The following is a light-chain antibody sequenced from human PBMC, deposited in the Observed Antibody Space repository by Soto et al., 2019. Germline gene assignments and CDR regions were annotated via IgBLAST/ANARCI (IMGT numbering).Light chain of an antibody. V-gene: IGKV2-29*03. Sequence: VMTQTPLSLSVTPGQPASISCTSSQSLLLGDGKTHLSWYLQKPGQPPQLLIHEVSIRFSGVPDRVSGSGSGTDFTLKISRVEAEDVGVYYCMQAIQFPRTFGQGTKVEIK. CDR3: MQAIQFPRT. CDR2: EVS. CDR1: QSLLLGDGKTH. J-gene: IGKJ1*01.